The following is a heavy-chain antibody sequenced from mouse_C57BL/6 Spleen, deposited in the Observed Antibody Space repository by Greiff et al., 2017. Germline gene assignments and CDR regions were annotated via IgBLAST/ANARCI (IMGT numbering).Heavy chain of an antibody. V-gene: IGHV3-6*01. CDR1: GFSITSGYY. CDR3: ARVIYDGYPYAMDY. Sequence: EVKLQESGPGLVKPSQSLSLTCSVTGFSITSGYYWNWIRQFPGNKLEWMGYISYDGSNNYNPSLKNRISITRDTSKNQFFLKLNSVTTEDTATYYCARVIYDGYPYAMDYWGQGTSVTVTS. CDR2: ISYDGSN. J-gene: IGHJ4*01. D-gene: IGHD2-3*01.